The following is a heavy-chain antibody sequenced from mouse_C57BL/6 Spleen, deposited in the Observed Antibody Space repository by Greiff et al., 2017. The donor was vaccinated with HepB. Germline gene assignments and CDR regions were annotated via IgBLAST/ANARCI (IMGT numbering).Heavy chain of an antibody. J-gene: IGHJ1*03. D-gene: IGHD2-3*01. CDR1: GFTFSDYY. CDR2: INYDGSST. CDR3: ARGEGWLGTLDV. V-gene: IGHV5-16*01. Sequence: DVKLVESEGGLVQPGSSMKLSCTASGFTFSDYYMAWVRQVPEKGLEWVANINYDGSSTYYLDSLKSRFIISRDNAKNILYLQMSSLKSEDTATYYCARGEGWLGTLDVWGTGTTVTVSS.